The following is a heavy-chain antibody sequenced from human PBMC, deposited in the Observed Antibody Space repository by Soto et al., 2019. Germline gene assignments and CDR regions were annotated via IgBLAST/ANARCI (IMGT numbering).Heavy chain of an antibody. CDR3: ARVDTAMIDY. D-gene: IGHD5-18*01. J-gene: IGHJ4*02. V-gene: IGHV3-48*02. CDR1: GFTFRGYS. CDR2: ISGSSSTE. Sequence: EVLLVESGGGLVPPGGSLRLSCAASGFTFRGYSMNWVRQAPGKGLEWISYISGSSSTECYADSVKGRFTISRDNARNSLYLQMNSLRDEDTAVYYCARVDTAMIDYWGQGTLVTVSS.